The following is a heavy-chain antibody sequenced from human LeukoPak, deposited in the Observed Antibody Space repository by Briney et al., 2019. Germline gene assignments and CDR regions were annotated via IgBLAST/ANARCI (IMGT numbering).Heavy chain of an antibody. J-gene: IGHJ6*03. CDR2: MNPKSGNT. V-gene: IGHV1-8*01. Sequence: GASVKVSCKASGYTFISYDIVWLRQATGQGLEWMGYMNPKSGNTDYVQNFQGRVTMTRDTSITTAYMELSGLRSEDTAVYYCARKIASTRLGVTYYYMDVWGEGTTVTISS. CDR3: ARKIASTRLGVTYYYMDV. CDR1: GYTFISYD. D-gene: IGHD2-2*01.